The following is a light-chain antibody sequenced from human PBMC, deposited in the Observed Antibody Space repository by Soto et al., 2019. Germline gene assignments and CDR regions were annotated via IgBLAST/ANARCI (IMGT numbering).Light chain of an antibody. V-gene: IGKV3-15*01. J-gene: IGKJ2*02. CDR3: QQYNNYPGT. Sequence: EIVMTQSPATLSVSPGERATLSCRASQSVSSNLAWYQQKPGQAPRLLIYGASTRATGIPARFSGSGSGTEFTLTISSLQSEDFAVYYCQQYNNYPGTFGQGTKLEIK. CDR2: GAS. CDR1: QSVSSN.